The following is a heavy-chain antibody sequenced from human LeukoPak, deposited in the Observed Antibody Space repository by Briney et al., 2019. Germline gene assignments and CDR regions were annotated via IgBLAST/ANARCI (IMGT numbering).Heavy chain of an antibody. CDR1: GFTFSSYS. CDR2: ISGSGGST. CDR3: AKDGYLGQWLVRDY. D-gene: IGHD6-19*01. Sequence: PGGSLRLSCAASGFTFSSYSMSWVRQAPGKGLEWVSAISGSGGSTYYADSVKGRFTISRDNSKNTLYLQMNSLRAEDTAVYYCAKDGYLGQWLVRDYWGQGTLVTVSS. V-gene: IGHV3-23*01. J-gene: IGHJ4*02.